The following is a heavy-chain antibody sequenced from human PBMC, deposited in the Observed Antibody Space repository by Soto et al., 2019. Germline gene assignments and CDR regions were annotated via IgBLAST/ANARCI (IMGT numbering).Heavy chain of an antibody. V-gene: IGHV1-2*04. CDR2: INPNSGGT. CDR3: ARGGEGYCSSTSCYEGNGMDV. J-gene: IGHJ6*02. CDR1: GYTFTGYY. Sequence: ASVKVSCKASGYTFTGYYMHWVRQAPGQGLEWMGWINPNSGGTNYAQKFQGWVTMTRDTSISTAYMELSRLRSDDTAEYYCARGGEGYCSSTSCYEGNGMDVWGQGTTVTVSS. D-gene: IGHD2-2*01.